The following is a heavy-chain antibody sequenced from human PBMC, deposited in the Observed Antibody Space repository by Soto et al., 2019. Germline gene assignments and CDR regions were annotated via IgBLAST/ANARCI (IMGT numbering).Heavy chain of an antibody. CDR1: GFTFSSYG. Sequence: EVQLLESGGGLVQPGGSLRLSCAASGFTFSSYGMSWVRQAPGKGLEWVLGISGSGGSTYYADSVKGRFTISRDNSKNTWYLQMSSLRAEDTALYYCANPPGCSGGSCYLPFDYWGQGTLVTVSS. CDR3: ANPPGCSGGSCYLPFDY. J-gene: IGHJ4*02. V-gene: IGHV3-23*01. CDR2: ISGSGGST. D-gene: IGHD2-15*01.